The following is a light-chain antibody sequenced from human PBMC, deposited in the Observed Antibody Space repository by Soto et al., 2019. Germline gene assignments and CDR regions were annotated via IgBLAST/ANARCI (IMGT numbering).Light chain of an antibody. Sequence: QSVLAQLASVSGSPGQSIAISCTGAASDVGGYHYVSWYQQYPGKVPKLIISDVSNRPSGVSDRFSGSKSGNTASLTISGLQAEDEADYYCSSYTISSTYVFGTGTKVTVL. J-gene: IGLJ1*01. CDR2: DVS. CDR1: ASDVGGYHY. V-gene: IGLV2-14*01. CDR3: SSYTISSTYV.